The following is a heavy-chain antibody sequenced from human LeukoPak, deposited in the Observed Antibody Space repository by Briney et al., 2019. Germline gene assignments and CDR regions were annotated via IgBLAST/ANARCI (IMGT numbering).Heavy chain of an antibody. J-gene: IGHJ5*01. CDR2: IYISGSN. CDR3: ARDPRGIVGANHNWFVS. Sequence: SETLSLTCTVSGGSISSYYWSWIRQPAGKGLEWIGRIYISGSNNYNTSLKSRVTMSVDTSKTQFSLKLISVTAGDTAGYYWARDPRGIVGANHNWFVSWGQG. D-gene: IGHD1-26*01. CDR1: GGSISSYY. V-gene: IGHV4-4*07.